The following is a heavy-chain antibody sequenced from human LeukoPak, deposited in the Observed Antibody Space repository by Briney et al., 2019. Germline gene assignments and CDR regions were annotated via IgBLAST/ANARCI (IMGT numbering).Heavy chain of an antibody. D-gene: IGHD3-22*01. V-gene: IGHV3-9*01. CDR3: AKDGSAYYYDSSAYNWFDP. Sequence: GGSLRLSCAASGFTFDDYVMHWVRHAPGKGLEWVSGISWNSGSIGYADSVKGRFTISRDNAKNSLYLQMNSPRAEDTALYYCAKDGSAYYYDSSAYNWFDPWGQGTLVTVSS. CDR2: ISWNSGSI. J-gene: IGHJ5*02. CDR1: GFTFDDYV.